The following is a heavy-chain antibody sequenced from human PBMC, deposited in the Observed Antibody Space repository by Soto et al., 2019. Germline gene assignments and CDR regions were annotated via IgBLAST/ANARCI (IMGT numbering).Heavy chain of an antibody. Sequence: ASVKVSCKASGYTFTSYYMHWVRQAPGQGLEWMGIINPSGGSTSYAQKFQGRVTMTRDTSTSTVYMELSSLRSEDTAVYYCARDPQYYYDSSGYIPWFDPWGQGTLVTVS. D-gene: IGHD3-22*01. CDR2: INPSGGST. CDR1: GYTFTSYY. J-gene: IGHJ5*02. V-gene: IGHV1-46*03. CDR3: ARDPQYYYDSSGYIPWFDP.